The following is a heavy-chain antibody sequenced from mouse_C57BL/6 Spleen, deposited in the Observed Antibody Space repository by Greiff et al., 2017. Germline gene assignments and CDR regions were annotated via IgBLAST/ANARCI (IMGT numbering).Heavy chain of an antibody. Sequence: EVQLQQSGAELVRPGASVKLSCTASGFNIKDDYMHWVKQRPEQGLEWIGWIDPENGDTEYASKFQGKATITADTSSNTAYLQLSSLTSEDTAVYYCTTDYDNYWGQGTTLTGSS. V-gene: IGHV14-4*01. CDR3: TTDYDNY. CDR1: GFNIKDDY. CDR2: IDPENGDT. J-gene: IGHJ2*01. D-gene: IGHD1-1*01.